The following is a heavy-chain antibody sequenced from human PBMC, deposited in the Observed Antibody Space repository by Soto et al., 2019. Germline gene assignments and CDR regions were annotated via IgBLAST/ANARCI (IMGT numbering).Heavy chain of an antibody. J-gene: IGHJ6*02. Sequence: PSETLSLTCTVSGGSISTYYWSWIRQPPGKGLEWIGYISYSGSTSYNPSLKSRLTISVDTSKNQFSLKLSSVTAADTAVYYCARDAMTTVIPYYYYYGMDVWGQGTTVTVSS. CDR2: ISYSGST. V-gene: IGHV4-59*01. CDR1: GGSISTYY. CDR3: ARDAMTTVIPYYYYYGMDV. D-gene: IGHD4-17*01.